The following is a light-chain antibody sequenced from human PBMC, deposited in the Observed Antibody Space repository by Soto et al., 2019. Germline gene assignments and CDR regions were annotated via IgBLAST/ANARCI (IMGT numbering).Light chain of an antibody. J-gene: IGKJ2*01. CDR3: QQRSNWPYT. Sequence: EIVLTQSPATLSLSPGDRATLSCRASQSVSKFLAWYQQKSGQAPRLLIYDASNRATDFPPRFSGSGSGTDFTLTISSLEPEDFAVYYCQQRSNWPYTFGQGTKLEIK. CDR2: DAS. CDR1: QSVSKF. V-gene: IGKV3-11*01.